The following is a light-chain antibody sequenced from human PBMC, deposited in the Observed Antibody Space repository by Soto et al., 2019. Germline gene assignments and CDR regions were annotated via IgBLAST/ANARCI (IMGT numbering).Light chain of an antibody. Sequence: EIVSTQSPGTLSLSPVERATHSCRASQSVTSTYLAWYQQRPGQTPTLLISDTSIRATGIPDRFSGSGSGTDFTLAISRLEPEDFAVYYCQQYGTSPITFGQGTRLEIK. CDR3: QQYGTSPIT. CDR1: QSVTSTY. J-gene: IGKJ5*01. V-gene: IGKV3-20*01. CDR2: DTS.